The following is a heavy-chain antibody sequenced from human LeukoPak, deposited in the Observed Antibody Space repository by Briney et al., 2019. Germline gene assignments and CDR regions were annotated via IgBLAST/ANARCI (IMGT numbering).Heavy chain of an antibody. CDR1: GFTFSSYA. CDR3: AKRYCTSTSCSLFDY. CDR2: ISGSGGST. D-gene: IGHD2-2*01. Sequence: GGSLRLSCAASGFTFSSYAMSWVRQAPGKGLEWVSAISGSGGSTYYADSVKGRFTISRDNSRNTLYLQMNSLRAEDTAVYYCAKRYCTSTSCSLFDYWGQGTLVTVSS. J-gene: IGHJ4*02. V-gene: IGHV3-23*01.